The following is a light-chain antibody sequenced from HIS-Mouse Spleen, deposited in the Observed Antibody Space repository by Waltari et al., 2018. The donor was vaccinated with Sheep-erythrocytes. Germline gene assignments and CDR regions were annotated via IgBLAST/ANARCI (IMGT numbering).Light chain of an antibody. CDR1: QDISND. CDR2: DAS. Sequence: DIQMNQSPSSLSASVADSLHTNFQASQDISNDLNWYQQKPGKAPKRLIYDASKLETGVPSRFSGSGSGTDFTFTISSLQPEDIATYYCQQYDNLLTFGGGTKVEIK. V-gene: IGKV1-33*01. CDR3: QQYDNLLT. J-gene: IGKJ4*01.